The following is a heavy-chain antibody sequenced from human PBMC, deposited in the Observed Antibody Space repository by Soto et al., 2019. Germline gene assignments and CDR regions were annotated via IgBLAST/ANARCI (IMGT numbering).Heavy chain of an antibody. V-gene: IGHV3-33*01. CDR2: IWYVGTNK. D-gene: IGHD2-15*01. J-gene: IGHJ6*03. Sequence: QVQLVESGGGVVQPGRSLRLSCAASGFTFSSYGMHWVRQVPGKGLEWVAVIWYVGTNKYYADSVKGRFTISRDSSKHMVYLQMSSLRVEDTAVYYCARDGLYCSGGSCYPEWYYYMDVWGRGTTVTVSS. CDR1: GFTFSSYG. CDR3: ARDGLYCSGGSCYPEWYYYMDV.